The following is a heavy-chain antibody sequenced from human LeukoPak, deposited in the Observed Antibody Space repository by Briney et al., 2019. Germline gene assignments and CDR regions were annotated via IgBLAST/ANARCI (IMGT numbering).Heavy chain of an antibody. J-gene: IGHJ4*02. V-gene: IGHV3-7*03. CDR1: GLTFTDFW. D-gene: IGHD2-2*01. Sequence: GGSLRLSCPASGLTFTDFWRNWVRLAPGRGLEWLANIKPDGSERYYVDSVKGRFAISRDNAKNEVYLEMNSVRAEDTGVYYCSGRASSRGPRAYWGPGTLVSVSS. CDR3: SGRASSRGPRAY. CDR2: IKPDGSER.